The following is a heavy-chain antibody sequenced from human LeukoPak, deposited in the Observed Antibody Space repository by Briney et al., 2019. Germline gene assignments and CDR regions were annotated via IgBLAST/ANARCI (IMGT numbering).Heavy chain of an antibody. Sequence: PGGSLRLSCAASGFAFDDYGMTWVRQSPGKGLEWVSGINWNGGSTGYADSVEGRFTISRDNAKNSLYLQMNRLRAEDTALYYCARRYYYDSSGYGMDVWGQGTTVTVSS. D-gene: IGHD3-22*01. CDR3: ARRYYYDSSGYGMDV. V-gene: IGHV3-20*04. CDR1: GFAFDDYG. CDR2: INWNGGST. J-gene: IGHJ6*02.